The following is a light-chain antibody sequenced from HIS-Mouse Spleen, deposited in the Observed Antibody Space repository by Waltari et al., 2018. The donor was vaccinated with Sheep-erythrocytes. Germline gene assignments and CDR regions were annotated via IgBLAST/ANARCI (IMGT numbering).Light chain of an antibody. CDR2: GAS. Sequence: EIVLTQSPGTLSLSPGERATLPCRASQSVSSSYLAWYQQKPGQAPRLLIYGASSGSGTDFTLTISRLEPEDFAVYYCQQYGSSPPQYTFGQGTKLEIK. CDR1: QSVSSSY. J-gene: IGKJ2*01. V-gene: IGKV3-20*01. CDR3: QQYGSSPPQYT.